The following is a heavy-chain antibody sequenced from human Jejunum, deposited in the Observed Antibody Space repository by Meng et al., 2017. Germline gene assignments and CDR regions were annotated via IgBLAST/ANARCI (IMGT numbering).Heavy chain of an antibody. D-gene: IGHD5-18*01. CDR1: GGSISSRSYY. J-gene: IGHJ5*02. CDR3: ARASYSYDSWFDP. V-gene: IGHV4-39*01. Sequence: QLRLQESGPGLVKASETLSLSCTAPGGSISSRSYYWVWIRQSPGKGLKWIGQIYYNGKSYYNPSLKSGVTMSVDTSRSQFSLNLNTVTAADTAVYYCARASYSYDSWFDPWGQGTLVTVSS. CDR2: IYYNGKS.